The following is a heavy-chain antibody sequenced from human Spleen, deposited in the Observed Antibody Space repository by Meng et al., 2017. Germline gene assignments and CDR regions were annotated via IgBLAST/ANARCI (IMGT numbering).Heavy chain of an antibody. CDR1: GGSFSDYY. V-gene: IGHV4-34*01. J-gene: IGHJ4*02. CDR3: ARGGAAAGKEFDY. CDR2: INHSGST. D-gene: IGHD6-13*01. Sequence: SQTLSLTCVVSGGSFSDYYWSWIRQPPGKGLEWIGEINHSGSTNYNPSLKSRVTISVDTSKNQFSLKLSSVTAADTAVYYCARGGAAAGKEFDYWGQGTLVTVSS.